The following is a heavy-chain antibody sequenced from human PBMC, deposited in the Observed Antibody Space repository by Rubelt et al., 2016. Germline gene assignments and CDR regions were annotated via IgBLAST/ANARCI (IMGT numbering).Heavy chain of an antibody. CDR3: ASGSYGTDFDY. Sequence: QVQLVQSGAEVKKPGASVKVSCKASGYTFTSYDINWVRQATGQGLEWLGWMNPNSGNTGYAQKFQGRVTMTRDTSLSSGYMEVSRRRSADTAVDDCASGSYGTDFDYWGQGTLVTVAS. D-gene: IGHD5-18*01. CDR1: GYTFTSYD. CDR2: MNPNSGNT. V-gene: IGHV1-8*01. J-gene: IGHJ4*02.